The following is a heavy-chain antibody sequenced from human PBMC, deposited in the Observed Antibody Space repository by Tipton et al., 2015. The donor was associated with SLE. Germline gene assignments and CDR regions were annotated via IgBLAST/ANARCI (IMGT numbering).Heavy chain of an antibody. CDR2: IYYSGTT. CDR1: GGSFTSFY. CDR3: ARTTIYGDAFDI. J-gene: IGHJ3*02. Sequence: TLSLTCTVSGGSFTSFYWSWIRQPPGKGLEWIGCIYYSGTTIYNPSLNSRVTMSVDTSKNQFSLKLTSVTAADTAVYYCARTTIYGDAFDIWGQGTMVTVSA. D-gene: IGHD3-3*02. V-gene: IGHV4-59*01.